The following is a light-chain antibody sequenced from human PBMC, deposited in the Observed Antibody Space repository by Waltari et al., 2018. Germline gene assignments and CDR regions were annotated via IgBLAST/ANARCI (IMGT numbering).Light chain of an antibody. CDR3: SSYTSSSTWV. V-gene: IGLV2-14*03. J-gene: IGLJ3*02. CDR1: TDNIISDNP. CDR2: DVD. Sequence: QSALTPPASVSGSPGQSYTISGTAATDNIISDNPSPWYKQPPGKAPKVMIYDVDNRPSGVSHRFSGSRSGNTASLIISGLQAEDEADYYCSSYTSSSTWVFGGGTKLTVL.